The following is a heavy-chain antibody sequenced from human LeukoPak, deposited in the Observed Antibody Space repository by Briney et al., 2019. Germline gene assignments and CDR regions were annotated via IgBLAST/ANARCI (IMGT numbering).Heavy chain of an antibody. CDR2: ISSSSYI. V-gene: IGHV3-21*04. Sequence: GGSLRLSCAASGFTFSSYSMNWVRQAPGKGLEWVSSISSSSYIYYADSVKGRFTISRDNAKNSLYLQMSSLRAEDTAVYYCARDWSAYCGGDCFSGWFDPWGQGTLVTVSS. D-gene: IGHD2-21*02. CDR3: ARDWSAYCGGDCFSGWFDP. CDR1: GFTFSSYS. J-gene: IGHJ5*02.